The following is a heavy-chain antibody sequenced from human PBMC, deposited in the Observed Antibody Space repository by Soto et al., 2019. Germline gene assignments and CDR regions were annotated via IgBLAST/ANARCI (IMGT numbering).Heavy chain of an antibody. D-gene: IGHD1-1*01. CDR2: MNPNAGNS. Sequence: ASVKVSCKAFGYTFTSYDIYWVRQATGQGLEWMGWMNPNAGNSAYAQKFQGRVTVTSDTSINTVHMELSSLRSEDTAVYYCARRAETNGWNGFGADKYYFDFWGQGTLVTVSS. V-gene: IGHV1-8*01. CDR3: ARRAETNGWNGFGADKYYFDF. J-gene: IGHJ4*02. CDR1: GYTFTSYD.